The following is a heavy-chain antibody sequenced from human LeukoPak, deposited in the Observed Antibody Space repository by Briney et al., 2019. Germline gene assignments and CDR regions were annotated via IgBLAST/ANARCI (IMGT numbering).Heavy chain of an antibody. D-gene: IGHD4-17*01. V-gene: IGHV3-23*01. CDR1: GFTFSSYA. Sequence: PGGSLRLSCAASGFTFSSYAMSWDRQAPGKGLEWVSAISGSGGNTYYADSVKGRFTISRDNSKNTLYLHMSSLRAEDTAVYYCASRDYGENFWGQGTLVTVSS. CDR3: ASRDYGENF. CDR2: ISGSGGNT. J-gene: IGHJ4*02.